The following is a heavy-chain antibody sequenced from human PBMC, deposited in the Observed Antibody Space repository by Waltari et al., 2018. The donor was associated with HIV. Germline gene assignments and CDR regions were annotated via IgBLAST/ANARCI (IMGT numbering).Heavy chain of an antibody. D-gene: IGHD2-21*01. CDR1: GYTFTSYW. J-gene: IGHJ6*02. Sequence: EVHLEQSGAEVKKPGESLKISCKASGYTFTSYWIGWVRQMPGKGLAWMGIIYPGDSDTRYSPSFQGHVTISADKSITTVYLQWSTLKASDTAIYYCARHVRVLQPTVAIGGMDVWGQGTSVTVSS. CDR2: IYPGDSDT. V-gene: IGHV5-51*01. CDR3: ARHVRVLQPTVAIGGMDV.